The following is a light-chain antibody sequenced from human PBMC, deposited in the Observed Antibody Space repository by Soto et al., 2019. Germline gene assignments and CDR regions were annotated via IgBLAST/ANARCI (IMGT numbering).Light chain of an antibody. CDR3: CSYAGSNNNSV. CDR2: EVS. CDR1: SSDVGSYNL. Sequence: QSVLTQPASVSGSPGQSITISCTGSSSDVGSYNLVSWYQQHPGKAPKVMIYEVSKRPSGDSIRFSGAKSGNTASLTISWLQAEDEADYDCCSYAGSNNNSVFGTGTKVTV. J-gene: IGLJ1*01. V-gene: IGLV2-23*02.